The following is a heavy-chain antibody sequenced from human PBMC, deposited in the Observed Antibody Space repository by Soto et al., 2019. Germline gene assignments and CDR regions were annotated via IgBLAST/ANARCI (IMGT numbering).Heavy chain of an antibody. CDR1: GFTFRNNA. Sequence: EVQLLESGGGLEQPGGPLGRSCATSGFTFRNNAVTWFRQAPGKGLEWVSTISGSGGSTYSGDSVKGRFTTSRDNSKHTLYQQMNSLRAEDTAVYYGAKAQGSSWYELGYWAEGSLVTVSS. V-gene: IGHV3-23*01. CDR2: ISGSGGST. D-gene: IGHD6-13*01. CDR3: AKAQGSSWYELGY. J-gene: IGHJ4*02.